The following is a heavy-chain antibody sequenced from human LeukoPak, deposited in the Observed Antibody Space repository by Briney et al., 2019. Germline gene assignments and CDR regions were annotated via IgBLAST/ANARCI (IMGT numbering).Heavy chain of an antibody. D-gene: IGHD3-22*01. CDR2: INSDGSGI. CDR3: ARADSGYYGDAFDV. J-gene: IGHJ3*01. Sequence: GGSLRLSCAASGFTFSSYWMHWVRQAPGKGLVWVSRINSDGSGINYADSVKGRFTISRDNSKNTLYLQMNSLRAEDTAVYYCARADSGYYGDAFDVWGQGTMVTVSS. CDR1: GFTFSSYW. V-gene: IGHV3-74*01.